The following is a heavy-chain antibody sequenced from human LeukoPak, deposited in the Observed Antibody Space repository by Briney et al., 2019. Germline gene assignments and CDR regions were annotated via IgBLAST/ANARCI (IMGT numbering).Heavy chain of an antibody. J-gene: IGHJ6*02. D-gene: IGHD2-2*02. CDR2: FFGDVFDT. Sequence: GESLKSSCQGSGYSLLDYWCGWVRKMHGKGPGLMGRFFGDVFDTNYRPSLQGQVTISVDKSTSTAYVQCGSLKASDTSIYYCAKFGIRGCSSSTSCYTSFFYYGRDVWGQGTTGTVSS. CDR3: AKFGIRGCSSSTSCYTSFFYYGRDV. V-gene: IGHV5-51*01. CDR1: GYSLLDYW.